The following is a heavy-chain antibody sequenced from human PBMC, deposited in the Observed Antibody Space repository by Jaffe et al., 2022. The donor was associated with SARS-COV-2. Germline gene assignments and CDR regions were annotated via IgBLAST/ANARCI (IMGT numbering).Heavy chain of an antibody. CDR1: GFSLSTSGVA. J-gene: IGHJ6*03. CDR2: IYWDDDK. Sequence: QITLKESGPTLVKPTQTLTLTCTFSGFSLSTSGVAVGWMRQPPGKALEWLALIYWDDDKRYSPSLLNRLTITKDTSTNQVVLTMTNMDPEDTAKYYCTHCVGPGYHMDVWGAGATVTVSS. V-gene: IGHV2-5*02. CDR3: THCVGPGYHMDV. D-gene: IGHD3-16*02.